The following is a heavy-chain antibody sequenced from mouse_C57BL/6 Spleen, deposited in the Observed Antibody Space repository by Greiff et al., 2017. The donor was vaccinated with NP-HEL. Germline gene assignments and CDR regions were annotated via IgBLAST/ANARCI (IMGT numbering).Heavy chain of an antibody. CDR1: GYSITSGYY. Sequence: EVKLQESGPGLVKPSPSLSLTCSVTGYSITSGYYWNWIRRFPGNKLEWMGYIRYDGSNNYNPSLKNPISLTPDTSKNQFFLKLNSVTTEDTATYYCARGLPPGAMDYWGQGTSVTVSS. J-gene: IGHJ4*01. V-gene: IGHV3-6*01. CDR3: ARGLPPGAMDY. D-gene: IGHD2-2*01. CDR2: IRYDGSN.